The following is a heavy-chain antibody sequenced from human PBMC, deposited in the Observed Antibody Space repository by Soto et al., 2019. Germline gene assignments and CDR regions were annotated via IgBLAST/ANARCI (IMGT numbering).Heavy chain of an antibody. Sequence: PGGSLRLSCAASGFTFSSYGMHWVRQAPGKGLEWVAVISYDGSNKYYADSVKGRFTISRDNSKNTLYLQMNSLRAEDTAVYYCAKGPLEGDGYNWSHGDFDIWGQGTMVTVSS. CDR2: ISYDGSNK. J-gene: IGHJ3*02. CDR1: GFTFSSYG. CDR3: AKGPLEGDGYNWSHGDFDI. D-gene: IGHD5-12*01. V-gene: IGHV3-30*18.